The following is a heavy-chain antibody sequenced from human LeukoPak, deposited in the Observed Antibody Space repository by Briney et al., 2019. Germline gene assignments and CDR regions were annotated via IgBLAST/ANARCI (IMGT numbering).Heavy chain of an antibody. CDR1: GGSISSSSYY. CDR2: IYYSGST. Sequence: PSETLSLTCTVSGGSISSSSYYWGWIRQPPGKGLEWIGSIYYSGSTYHDPSLKSRVTISVDTSKSQFSLKLSSVTAADTAVYYCARGRSWELPADYWGQGTLVTVSS. V-gene: IGHV4-39*07. CDR3: ARGRSWELPADY. J-gene: IGHJ4*02. D-gene: IGHD3-10*01.